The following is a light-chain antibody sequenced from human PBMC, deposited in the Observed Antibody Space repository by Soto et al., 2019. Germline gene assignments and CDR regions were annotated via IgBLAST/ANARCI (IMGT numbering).Light chain of an antibody. J-gene: IGLJ3*02. CDR3: SSSAGSNNFVV. V-gene: IGLV2-8*01. CDR1: SSDIGGYNS. CDR2: EVN. Sequence: QSVLTQPPSASGSPGQSVTISCTGTSSDIGGYNSVSWYQQHPGKAPKLIIYEVNKRPSVVPDRFSGSKSGNTASLTVSGLQAEDEAAEFSSSSAGSNNFVVFGGGPKLTVL.